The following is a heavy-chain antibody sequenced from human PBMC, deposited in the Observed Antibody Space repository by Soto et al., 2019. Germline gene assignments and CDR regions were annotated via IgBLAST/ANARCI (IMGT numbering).Heavy chain of an antibody. CDR1: GFTFSSYA. J-gene: IGHJ4*02. CDR3: VKAKCSGGSCYSKPFDY. V-gene: IGHV3-64D*06. D-gene: IGHD2-15*01. Sequence: GGSLRLSCSASGFTFSSYAMHWVRQAPGKGLEYVSAISSNGGSTYYADSVKGRFTISRDNSKNTLYLQMSSLRAEDTAVYYCVKAKCSGGSCYSKPFDYWGQGTLVTVSS. CDR2: ISSNGGST.